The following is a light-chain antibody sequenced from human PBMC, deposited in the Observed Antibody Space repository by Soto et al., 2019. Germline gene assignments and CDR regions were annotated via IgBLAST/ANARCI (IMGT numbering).Light chain of an antibody. V-gene: IGKV1-9*01. CDR1: QGLTSY. CDR2: AAS. CDR3: QQLYSYPIT. Sequence: DIQLTQSPSFLSASVGDRVTITCRASQGLTSYLAWYQQNPGKAPKLLIYAASTLQSGVPSRFSGGGSGAEFTLTISSLQPEDFATYYCQQLYSYPITFGQGTRLEIK. J-gene: IGKJ5*01.